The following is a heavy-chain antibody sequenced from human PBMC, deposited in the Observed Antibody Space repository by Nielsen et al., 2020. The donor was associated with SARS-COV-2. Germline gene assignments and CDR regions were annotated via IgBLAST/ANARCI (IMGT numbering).Heavy chain of an antibody. D-gene: IGHD5-18*01. CDR3: AREGDTYGVRNFDY. V-gene: IGHV3-53*01. CDR2: FYSRGTR. Sequence: GESLKISCAASGFTFDDYYMSWVRQAPGKGLEWVSVFYSRGTRHYADSVMGRFIITRDNSRNTSYLQMNSLRVEDAAMYYCAREGDTYGVRNFDYWGQGVMVTVSS. CDR1: GFTFDDYY. J-gene: IGHJ4*02.